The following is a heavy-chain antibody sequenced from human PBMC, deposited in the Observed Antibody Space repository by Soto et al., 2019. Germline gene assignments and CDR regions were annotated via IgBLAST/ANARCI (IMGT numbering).Heavy chain of an antibody. D-gene: IGHD2-21*01. CDR1: GFTFSSYS. CDR3: AREVWSYPQGAPDY. V-gene: IGHV3-21*01. J-gene: IGHJ4*02. CDR2: ITSSGNYI. Sequence: EVQLVESGGGLVKPGGSLRLSCAASGFTFSSYSMNWVRQAPGKGLEWVSSITSSGNYIYYADSVKGRFTISRDNAKDSVYLQMNSLRGEDTAVYYCAREVWSYPQGAPDYWGQGTLVTVSS.